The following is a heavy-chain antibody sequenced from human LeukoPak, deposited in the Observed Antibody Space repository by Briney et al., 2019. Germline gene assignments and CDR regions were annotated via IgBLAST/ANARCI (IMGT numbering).Heavy chain of an antibody. V-gene: IGHV5-51*01. J-gene: IGHJ4*02. CDR1: GYSFTSYW. CDR3: ASVGGLAEAGREGIGY. Sequence: GESLKISCKGSGYSFTSYWIGWVRQMPGKGLEWMGIIYPGDSDTRYSPSFQGQVTISADKSISTAYLQWSSLKASDTAMYYCASVGGLAEAGREGIGYWGQGTLVTVSS. D-gene: IGHD6-19*01. CDR2: IYPGDSDT.